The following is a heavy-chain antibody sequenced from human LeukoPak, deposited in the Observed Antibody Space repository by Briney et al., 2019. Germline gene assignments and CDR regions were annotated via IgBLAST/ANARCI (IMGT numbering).Heavy chain of an antibody. CDR3: AKQLNRMVATPFDY. V-gene: IGHV3-21*04. J-gene: IGHJ4*02. CDR2: ISSSSSYI. Sequence: PGGSLRLSCAASGFTFSSYSMNWVRQAPGKGLEWVSSISSSSSYIYYADSVKGRFTISRDNAKNSLYLQMNSLRAEDTAVYYCAKQLNRMVATPFDYWGQGTLVTVSS. CDR1: GFTFSSYS. D-gene: IGHD5-12*01.